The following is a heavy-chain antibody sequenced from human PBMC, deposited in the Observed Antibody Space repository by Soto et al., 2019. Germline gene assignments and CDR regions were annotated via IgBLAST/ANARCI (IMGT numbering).Heavy chain of an antibody. D-gene: IGHD4-17*01. CDR3: ARGGGDYGDYLDY. J-gene: IGHJ4*02. CDR2: INTAGTTT. V-gene: IGHV3-74*01. CDR1: GFSFSTYW. Sequence: ELQLVESGGGLVQPGGSLRLSCVASGFSFSTYWMHWVRQAPGKGLVWVSRINTAGTTTPYADSVTGRITISRDNAKNKLYLQMNSLRAEGTDVYYCARGGGDYGDYLDYWGQGALVTVSS.